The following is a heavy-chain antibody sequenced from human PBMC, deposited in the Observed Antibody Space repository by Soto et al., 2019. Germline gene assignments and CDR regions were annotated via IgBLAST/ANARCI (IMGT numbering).Heavy chain of an antibody. CDR1: GGSISSGGYS. CDR2: IYPTGKT. J-gene: IGHJ6*02. D-gene: IGHD3-16*01. Sequence: PSETLSLTCTVSGGSISSGGYSWSWIRQTPGKGLEWIGYIYPTGKTYYNPSLDNRATLSIDTSQNQFSLQLTSVTAADTAVYYCARAPPGPAPRWGVWGQGTTVTVSS. V-gene: IGHV4-30-2*01. CDR3: ARAPPGPAPRWGV.